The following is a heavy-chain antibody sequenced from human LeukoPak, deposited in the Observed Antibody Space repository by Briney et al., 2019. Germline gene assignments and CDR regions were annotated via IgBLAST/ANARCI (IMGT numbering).Heavy chain of an antibody. CDR1: GLTFRNYA. V-gene: IGHV3-23*01. Sequence: PGGSLRHSCAASGLTFRNYAMGWVRQAPGKGLEWVSVICANDGNTYYADAVKGRFTISRDNSKDTLYLQMDSLRAEDTAVYYCAKGSGSSCYSPCDYWGQGILVTVSS. J-gene: IGHJ4*02. CDR3: AKGSGSSCYSPCDY. D-gene: IGHD2-15*01. CDR2: ICANDGNT.